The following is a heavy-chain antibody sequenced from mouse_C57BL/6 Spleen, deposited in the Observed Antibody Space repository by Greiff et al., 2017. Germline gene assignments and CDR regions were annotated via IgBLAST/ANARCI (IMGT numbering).Heavy chain of an antibody. CDR3: ARDWDRAMDY. J-gene: IGHJ4*01. Sequence: EVQLVESGPVLVKPGASVKMSCKASGYTFTDYYMNWVKQSHGKSLEWIGVINPYNGGTSYNQKFKGKATLTVDKSSSTAYMELNSLTSEDSAVYYCARDWDRAMDYWGQGTSVTVSS. D-gene: IGHD4-1*01. CDR1: GYTFTDYY. CDR2: INPYNGGT. V-gene: IGHV1-19*01.